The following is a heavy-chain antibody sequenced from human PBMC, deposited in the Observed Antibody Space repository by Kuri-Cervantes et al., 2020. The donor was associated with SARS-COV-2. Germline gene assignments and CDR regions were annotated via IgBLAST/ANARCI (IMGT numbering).Heavy chain of an antibody. CDR3: ARALPGIQLWLGDY. J-gene: IGHJ4*02. CDR1: GYTFTHYY. Sequence: ASVKVSCKTSGYTFTHYYIHWVRQAPGQGLEWMGWINPNSGSTKNAQNFQGWVTMTRDTSISTAYMELSRLKSDDTAVYYCARALPGIQLWLGDYWGQGTPVTVSS. CDR2: INPNSGST. V-gene: IGHV1-2*04. D-gene: IGHD5-18*01.